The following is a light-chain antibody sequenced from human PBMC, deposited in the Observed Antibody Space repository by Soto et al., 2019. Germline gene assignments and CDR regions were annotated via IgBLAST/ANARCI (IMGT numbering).Light chain of an antibody. V-gene: IGKV3-15*01. Sequence: EIVMTQSPATLSASLGERATITCRASQSVSSYLAWYQQKPGQAPKLLIYGASTRATDIPARFSGSGSGTEFTLTISSLQSEDFAIYYCQQYNSWPLTFGGGTKVDIK. CDR2: GAS. CDR3: QQYNSWPLT. CDR1: QSVSSY. J-gene: IGKJ4*02.